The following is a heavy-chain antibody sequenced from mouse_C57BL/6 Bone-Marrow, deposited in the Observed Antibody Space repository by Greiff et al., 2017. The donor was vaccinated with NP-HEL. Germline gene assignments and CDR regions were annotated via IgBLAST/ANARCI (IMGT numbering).Heavy chain of an antibody. J-gene: IGHJ2*01. D-gene: IGHD4-1*01. CDR1: GYTFTDYE. CDR2: IDPETGGT. CDR3: TREGLTGRIDY. V-gene: IGHV1-15*01. Sequence: QVQLKESGAELVRPGASVTLSCKASGYTFTDYEMHWVKQTPVHGLEWIGAIDPETGGTAYNQKFKGKAILTADKSSSTAYMELRSLTSEDSAVYYCTREGLTGRIDYWGQGTTLTVSS.